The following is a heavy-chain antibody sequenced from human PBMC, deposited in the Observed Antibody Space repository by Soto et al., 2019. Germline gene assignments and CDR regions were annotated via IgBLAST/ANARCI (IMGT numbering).Heavy chain of an antibody. CDR1: GFTFSGSA. V-gene: IGHV3-73*01. D-gene: IGHD3-22*01. J-gene: IGHJ4*02. CDR3: SRRVDNYDDSSGYRFDY. CDR2: IRSKANSYAT. Sequence: PGGSLRLSCAASGFTFSGSAMHWVRQASGKGLEWVGRIRSKANSYATAYAASVKGRFTISRDESKNTAYLQMNSLKTEDTAVYYCSRRVDNYDDSSGYRFDYWGQGTLVTVSS.